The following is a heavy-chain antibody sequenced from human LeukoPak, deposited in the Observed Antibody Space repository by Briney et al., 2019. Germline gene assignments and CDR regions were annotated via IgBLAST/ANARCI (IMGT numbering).Heavy chain of an antibody. CDR3: VKDLRLDLHLDTFHI. J-gene: IGHJ3*02. Sequence: PGGSLRLSCAASGFNLDDYAMHWVQQAPGKGLEWVSSISWDSGSSVYVDSVKGRFTISRDNAKNSLYLQMDSLTPEDSALYYCVKDLRLDLHLDTFHIWGRGTRVTVSS. V-gene: IGHV3-9*01. D-gene: IGHD1-1*01. CDR2: ISWDSGSS. CDR1: GFNLDDYA.